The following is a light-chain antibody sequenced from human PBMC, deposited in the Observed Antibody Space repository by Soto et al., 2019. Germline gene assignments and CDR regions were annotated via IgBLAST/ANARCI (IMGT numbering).Light chain of an antibody. CDR1: QTISSY. V-gene: IGKV1-39*01. CDR3: PQSNSSPRT. Sequence: DIQMTQSPSSLSASVGDRVTITCRASQTISSYLHWYQQKPGKAPKLLIYAASSLQSGVPSRFSGSGSGTHFTLTISSLQPEDFETYYCPQSNSSPRTVGQGTKVDSK. J-gene: IGKJ1*01. CDR2: AAS.